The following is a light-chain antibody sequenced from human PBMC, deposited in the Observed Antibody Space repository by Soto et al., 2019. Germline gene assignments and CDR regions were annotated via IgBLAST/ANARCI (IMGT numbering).Light chain of an antibody. J-gene: IGLJ2*01. CDR3: QTWVTGIQV. CDR2: LNSDGSH. V-gene: IGLV4-69*01. CDR1: SGHSSYA. Sequence: PVLTQSPSASASLGASVKLTCTLSSGHSSYAIAWHQQRPEKGPRYLMKLNSDGSHSKGDGIPDRFSGSSSGAERYLTISSLQSEDEADYYCQTWVTGIQVFGGGTKVTVL.